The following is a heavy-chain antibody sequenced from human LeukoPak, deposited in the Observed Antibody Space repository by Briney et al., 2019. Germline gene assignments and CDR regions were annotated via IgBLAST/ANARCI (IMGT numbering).Heavy chain of an antibody. V-gene: IGHV1-2*06. D-gene: IGHD6-19*01. CDR1: GYTFTGYY. Sequence: ASVKVSCKASGYTFTGYYMHWVRQAPGQGLEWMGRLTPNSGATYYTQKFQGRVTMTRDTSISTAYMDLTRLTFDDTAVYYCARVSVAATGVRDYWGQGTLVTVSS. CDR3: ARVSVAATGVRDY. J-gene: IGHJ4*02. CDR2: LTPNSGAT.